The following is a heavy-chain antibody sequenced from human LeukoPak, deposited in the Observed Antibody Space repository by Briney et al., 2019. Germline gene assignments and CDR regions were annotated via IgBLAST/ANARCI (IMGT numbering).Heavy chain of an antibody. CDR2: INSDGSST. V-gene: IGHV3-74*01. Sequence: GGSLRLSCAASGFTFNTYWMHWVRQAPGKGLVWVSRINSDGSSTSYADSVKGRFTISRDNAKNTLYLQMNSLRAEDTAVYYCARVGWLQPRDYYWYFDLWGRGTLVTVSS. D-gene: IGHD5-24*01. CDR1: GFTFNTYW. J-gene: IGHJ2*01. CDR3: ARVGWLQPRDYYWYFDL.